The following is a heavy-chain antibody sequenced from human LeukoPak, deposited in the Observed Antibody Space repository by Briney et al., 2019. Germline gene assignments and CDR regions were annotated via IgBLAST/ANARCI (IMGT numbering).Heavy chain of an antibody. CDR2: IYYSGST. J-gene: IGHJ4*02. V-gene: IGHV4-30-4*01. D-gene: IGHD3-9*01. CDR1: GGSISSGDYY. Sequence: SETLSLTCTVSGGSISSGDYYWSWIRQPPGKGLEWIGYIYYSGSTYYNPSLKSRVTISVDTSKNQFSLKLSSVTAADTAVYYCAREDILTGYEDYWGQGTLVTASS. CDR3: AREDILTGYEDY.